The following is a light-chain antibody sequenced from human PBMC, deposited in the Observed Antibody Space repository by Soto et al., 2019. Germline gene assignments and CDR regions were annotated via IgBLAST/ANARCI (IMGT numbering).Light chain of an antibody. V-gene: IGKV1-39*01. CDR2: AAS. CDR3: QQRYSAPYT. Sequence: DIQMTQSPSSLSASVGDRVTITCRASQSISSYLNWYQQKPGKAPKLLIYAASSLQSGVPLRFSGSGSGTDFTLTISSLQPEDFATYYCQQRYSAPYTFGPGAKLEIK. CDR1: QSISSY. J-gene: IGKJ2*01.